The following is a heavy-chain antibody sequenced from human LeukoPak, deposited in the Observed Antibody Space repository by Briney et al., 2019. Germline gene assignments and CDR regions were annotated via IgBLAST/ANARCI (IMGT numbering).Heavy chain of an antibody. CDR3: ARSHKGYVWGSYRSPNYYYYMDV. CDR2: IYHSGST. V-gene: IGHV4-4*02. CDR1: GGSISSSNW. J-gene: IGHJ6*03. D-gene: IGHD3-16*02. Sequence: SGTLSLTCAVSGGSISSSNWWSWVRQPPGKGLEWIGEIYHSGSTNYNPSLKSRVTISVDTSKNQFSLKLSSVTAADTAVYYCARSHKGYVWGSYRSPNYYYYMDVWGKGTTVTISS.